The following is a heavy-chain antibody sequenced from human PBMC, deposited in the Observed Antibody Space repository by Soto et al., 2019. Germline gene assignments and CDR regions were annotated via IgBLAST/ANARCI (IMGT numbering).Heavy chain of an antibody. CDR3: ARHFAGLATGNWFDP. CDR2: IYYSGST. D-gene: IGHD5-12*01. J-gene: IGHJ5*02. Sequence: QLQLQESGPGLVKPSETLSLTCTVSGGSISSSSYYWGWIRQPPGKGLEWIGSIYYSGSTYYNPSLKSRVTISVDTSKNQFSLKLSSVTAADTAVYYCARHFAGLATGNWFDPWGQGTLVTVSS. CDR1: GGSISSSSYY. V-gene: IGHV4-39*01.